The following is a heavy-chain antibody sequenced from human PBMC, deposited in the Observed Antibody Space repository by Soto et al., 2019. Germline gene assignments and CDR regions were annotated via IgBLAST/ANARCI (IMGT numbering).Heavy chain of an antibody. CDR1: GYSFTSYW. CDR2: IYPGDSDT. J-gene: IGHJ4*02. D-gene: IGHD2-2*01. Sequence: PGESLKISCKGSGYSFTSYWIGWVRQMPGKGLEWMGIIYPGDSDTRYSPSFQGQVTISADKSISTAYLQWSSLKASDTAMYYCARWGGVVVPAANFDYWGQGTLVTVSS. CDR3: ARWGGVVVPAANFDY. V-gene: IGHV5-51*01.